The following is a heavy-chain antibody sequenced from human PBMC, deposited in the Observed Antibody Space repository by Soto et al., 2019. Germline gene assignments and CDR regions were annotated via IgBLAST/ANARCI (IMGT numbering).Heavy chain of an antibody. Sequence: SETLSLTCTVSGGSISSYYWSWIRQPPGKGLEWIGYIYYSGSTNYNPSLKSRVTISVDTSKNQFSLKLSSVTAADTAVYYCARVNGADAFDIWGQGTMVTVSS. J-gene: IGHJ3*02. D-gene: IGHD3-10*01. V-gene: IGHV4-59*01. CDR1: GGSISSYY. CDR2: IYYSGST. CDR3: ARVNGADAFDI.